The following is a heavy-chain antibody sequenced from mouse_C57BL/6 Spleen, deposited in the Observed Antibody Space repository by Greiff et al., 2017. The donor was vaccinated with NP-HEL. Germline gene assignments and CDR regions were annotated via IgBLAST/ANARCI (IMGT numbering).Heavy chain of an antibody. CDR1: GYTFTDYE. D-gene: IGHD2-12*01. Sequence: QVHVKQSGAELVRPGASVTLSCKASGYTFTDYEMHWVKQTPVHGLEWIGAIDPETGGTAYNQKFKGKAILTADKSSSTAYMELRSLTSEDSAVYYCTRYDCDYWGQGTTLTVSS. CDR2: IDPETGGT. J-gene: IGHJ2*01. V-gene: IGHV1-15*01. CDR3: TRYDCDY.